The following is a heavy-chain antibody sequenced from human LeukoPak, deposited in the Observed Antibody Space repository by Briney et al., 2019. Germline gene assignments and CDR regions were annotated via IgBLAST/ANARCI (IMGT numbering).Heavy chain of an antibody. V-gene: IGHV3-30-3*01. CDR2: ISYGGSNK. Sequence: GGSLRLSCAASGFTFSSYAMPWVRQAPGKGLEWVAVISYGGSNKYYADSVKGRFTISRDNSKNTLYLQMNSLRAEDTAVYYCARGTRMVGHFDYWGQGTLVTVSS. CDR3: ARGTRMVGHFDY. D-gene: IGHD3-10*01. J-gene: IGHJ4*02. CDR1: GFTFSSYA.